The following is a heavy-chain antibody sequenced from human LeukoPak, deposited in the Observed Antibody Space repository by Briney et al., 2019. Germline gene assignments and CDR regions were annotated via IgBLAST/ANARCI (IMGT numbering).Heavy chain of an antibody. V-gene: IGHV3-21*01. D-gene: IGHD4-17*01. CDR3: PRDRNDYGDPDAFDI. CDR1: GFTFSDFA. CDR2: ITRVSTYT. Sequence: GGSLRLSCAASGFTFSDFAMNWVRQAPGKGLEGVSSITRVSTYTYYSESVQGRFTISRDNHKDLLYLQLNSLRGDDSGIYYCPRDRNDYGDPDAFDIWGQGTVVTVSS. J-gene: IGHJ3*02.